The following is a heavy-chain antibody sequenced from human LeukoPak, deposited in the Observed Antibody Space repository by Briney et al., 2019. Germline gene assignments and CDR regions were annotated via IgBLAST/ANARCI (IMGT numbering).Heavy chain of an antibody. D-gene: IGHD2-2*01. CDR2: IRSQAYGGTT. V-gene: IGHV3-49*04. CDR1: GFTFGDFL. Sequence: GGSLRLSCTSSGFTFGDFLMAWVRQPPGKGLEWIGFIRSQAYGGTTQYAASVKGKFTISRDDSISTAYLQINSLTTEDTAVYYCTRGQFGYSSRLDSWGQGTPVTVSS. CDR3: TRGQFGYSSRLDS. J-gene: IGHJ4*02.